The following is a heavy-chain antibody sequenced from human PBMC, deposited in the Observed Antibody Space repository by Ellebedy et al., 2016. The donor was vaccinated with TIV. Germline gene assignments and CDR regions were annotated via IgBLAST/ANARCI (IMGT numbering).Heavy chain of an antibody. J-gene: IGHJ4*02. V-gene: IGHV4-34*01. D-gene: IGHD2-2*01. CDR2: INHSGST. CDR3: ARAGVYCRATTCLDFDY. CDR1: GGSLSNYY. Sequence: SETLSLTXAVYGGSLSNYYWSWIRQPPGKGLEWIGEINHSGSTSYNPSLKSRATISVDTSKNQFSLKLSSVTAADTAVYYCARAGVYCRATTCLDFDYWGQGRLVTVSS.